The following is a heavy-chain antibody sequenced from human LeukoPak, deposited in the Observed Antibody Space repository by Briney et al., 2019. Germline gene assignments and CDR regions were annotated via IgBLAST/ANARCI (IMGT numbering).Heavy chain of an antibody. J-gene: IGHJ6*04. V-gene: IGHV3-21*01. CDR1: GFTFSSYS. Sequence: GGSLRLSCAASGFTFSSYSMNWVRQAPGKGLEWVSSSSSSSSYIYYADSVKGRFTISRDNAKNSLYLQMNSLRAEDTAVYYCARAQLSIVVVPAATGSGYYYGMDVWGKGTTVTVSS. D-gene: IGHD2-2*01. CDR3: ARAQLSIVVVPAATGSGYYYGMDV. CDR2: SSSSSSYI.